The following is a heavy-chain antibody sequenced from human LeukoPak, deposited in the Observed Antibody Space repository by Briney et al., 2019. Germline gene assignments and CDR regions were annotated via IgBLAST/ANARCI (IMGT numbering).Heavy chain of an antibody. Sequence: GASVKVSCKASGYTFTGYYMHWVRRAPGQGLEWMGWINPNSGGTNYAQKFQGRVTMTRDTSISTAYMELRRLRSDDTAVYYCARDGNQLLWVYYYMDVWGKGTTVTVSS. CDR2: INPNSGGT. CDR1: GYTFTGYY. D-gene: IGHD2-2*01. CDR3: ARDGNQLLWVYYYMDV. J-gene: IGHJ6*03. V-gene: IGHV1-2*02.